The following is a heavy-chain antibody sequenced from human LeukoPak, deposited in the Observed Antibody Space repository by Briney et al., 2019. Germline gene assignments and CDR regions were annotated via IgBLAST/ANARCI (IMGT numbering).Heavy chain of an antibody. J-gene: IGHJ4*02. Sequence: GRSLRLSCAASGFSFSSYGMHWVRQAPGKGLEWVAVISYDGSNEYFADSVKGRFTVSRDNSKNTLYLQMNSLGVDDTAVYWCASAGRLEGTNWGTIDSWGRGTLVNVYS. V-gene: IGHV3-30*03. CDR1: GFSFSSYG. CDR2: ISYDGSNE. D-gene: IGHD7-27*01. CDR3: ASAGRLEGTNWGTIDS.